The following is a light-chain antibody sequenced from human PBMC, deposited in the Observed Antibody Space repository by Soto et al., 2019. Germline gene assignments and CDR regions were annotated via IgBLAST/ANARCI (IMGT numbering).Light chain of an antibody. CDR3: QQYGSSSWT. J-gene: IGKJ1*01. CDR2: GAS. CDR1: QSVSSSY. V-gene: IGKV3-20*01. Sequence: DIVFTQAPGTLSFSPGERATLSCRASQSVSSSYLAWYQQKSGQAPRLLIYGASSRATGIPDRFSGSGSGTDFTLTISRLEPEDFAVYYCQQYGSSSWTLGQGTKVDIK.